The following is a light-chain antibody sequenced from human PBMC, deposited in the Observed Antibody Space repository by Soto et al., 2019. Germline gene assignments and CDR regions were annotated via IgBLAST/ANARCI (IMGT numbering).Light chain of an antibody. Sequence: IVLTQSPGTLSLSPGERATLSCRASQSFRGLLAWYQQKPGQAPRLLIYGASTRATGIADRFSGSGSGTDFTLTISSLEPEDFAVYYCQQRSNWPPNTFGQGTRLENK. CDR1: QSFRGL. CDR3: QQRSNWPPNT. J-gene: IGKJ5*01. V-gene: IGKV3-11*01. CDR2: GAS.